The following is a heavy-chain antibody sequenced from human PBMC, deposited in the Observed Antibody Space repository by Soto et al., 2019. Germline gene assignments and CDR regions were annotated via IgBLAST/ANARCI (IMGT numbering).Heavy chain of an antibody. Sequence: QPGGSLRLSCAGSGFSFSTYAMNWVRQSPGKGLEWVSGISAHDGNTYYADSVRGRFTISRDNSKNTLYLQMNSLRAEDTAVYYCARDRSYYDSSGSYSPPYWGQGTLVTVSS. J-gene: IGHJ4*02. CDR1: GFSFSTYA. CDR2: ISAHDGNT. CDR3: ARDRSYYDSSGSYSPPY. V-gene: IGHV3-23*01. D-gene: IGHD3-22*01.